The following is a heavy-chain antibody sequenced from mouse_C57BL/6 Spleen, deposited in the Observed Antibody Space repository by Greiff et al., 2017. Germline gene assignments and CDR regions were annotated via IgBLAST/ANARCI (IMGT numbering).Heavy chain of an antibody. D-gene: IGHD2-3*01. Sequence: EVMLVESEGGLVQPGSSMKLSCTASGFTFSDYYMAWVRQVPEKGLEWVANINYDGSSTYYLDSLKSRFIISRDNAKNILYLQMSSLKSEDTATYYCARGIYDGYYYFDYWGQGTTLTVSS. CDR3: ARGIYDGYYYFDY. CDR2: INYDGSST. V-gene: IGHV5-16*01. CDR1: GFTFSDYY. J-gene: IGHJ2*01.